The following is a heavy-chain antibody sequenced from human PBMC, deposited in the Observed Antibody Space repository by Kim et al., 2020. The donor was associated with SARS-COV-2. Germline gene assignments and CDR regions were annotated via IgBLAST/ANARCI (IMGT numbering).Heavy chain of an antibody. CDR3: ARLIGLKDSPRFDY. V-gene: IGHV4-59*08. Sequence: NPSLQSRVPISVDTSKNQFSLKRSSVTAADTAVYYCARLIGLKDSPRFDYWGQGTLVTVSS. D-gene: IGHD1-26*01. J-gene: IGHJ4*02.